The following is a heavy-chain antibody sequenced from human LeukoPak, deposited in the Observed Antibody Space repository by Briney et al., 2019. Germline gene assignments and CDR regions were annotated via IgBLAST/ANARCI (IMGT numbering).Heavy chain of an antibody. CDR3: ARNCGGDCWDAFDI. V-gene: IGHV3-53*01. CDR2: IYSGGST. Sequence: GGSLRLSCAASGFTVSSNYMSWVRQAPGKGLEWVSVIYSGGSTYYADSVKGRFTISRDNSKNTLYLQMNSLRAEDTAVYYCARNCGGDCWDAFDIWGQGTMVTVSS. CDR1: GFTVSSNY. D-gene: IGHD2-21*02. J-gene: IGHJ3*02.